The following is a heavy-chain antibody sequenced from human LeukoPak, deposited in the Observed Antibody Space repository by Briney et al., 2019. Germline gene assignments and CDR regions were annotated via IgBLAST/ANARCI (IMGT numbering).Heavy chain of an antibody. Sequence: GGSLRLSCAASGFTVSPHWMSWVRQAPGKGLEWVAMIKQDGSGRYYVDSVKGRFTISRDNAENSLYLQMNSLRAEDTALYYCASLDTALLKGGYWGQGTLVTVSS. D-gene: IGHD5-18*01. J-gene: IGHJ4*02. CDR2: IKQDGSGR. CDR3: ASLDTALLKGGY. V-gene: IGHV3-7*01. CDR1: GFTVSPHW.